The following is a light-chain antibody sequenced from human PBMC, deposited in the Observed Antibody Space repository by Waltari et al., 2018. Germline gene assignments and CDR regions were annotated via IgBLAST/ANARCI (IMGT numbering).Light chain of an antibody. CDR1: NLVAKS. CDR3: QVWVQSDHRVV. J-gene: IGLJ2*01. CDR2: DDT. Sequence: SYVLTQPPSMSVAPGQTATVPCGGDNLVAKSVHWYQQRAGQAPVLVIFDDTDRPSGIPERFSGSNSDNTATLTIKRVEAGDEADYFCQVWVQSDHRVVFGGGTRLTVL. V-gene: IGLV3-21*02.